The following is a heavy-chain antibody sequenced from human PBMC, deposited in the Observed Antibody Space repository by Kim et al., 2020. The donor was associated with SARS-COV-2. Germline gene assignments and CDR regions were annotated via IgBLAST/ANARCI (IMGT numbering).Heavy chain of an antibody. J-gene: IGHJ6*03. CDR2: ISYDGSNK. Sequence: GGSLRLSCAASGFTFSSYAMHWVRQAPGKGLEWVAVISYDGSNKYYADSVKGRFTISRDNSKNTLYLQMNSLRAEDTAVYYCARQGWGLAPYTQRHYYM. CDR3: ARQGWGLAPYTQRHYYM. CDR1: GFTFSSYA. V-gene: IGHV3-30-3*01. D-gene: IGHD1-26*01.